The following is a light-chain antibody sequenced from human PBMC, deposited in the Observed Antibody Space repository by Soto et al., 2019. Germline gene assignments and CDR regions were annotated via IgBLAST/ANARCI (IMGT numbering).Light chain of an antibody. CDR1: QTVSSN. CDR2: DAS. CDR3: HPNTNWLALT. V-gene: IGKV3-15*01. Sequence: EIVMTQSPATLSVSPGESATLSCRASQTVSSNLAWYQQKPGQAPRLLIYDASTRATGIPVRFRGSGSGTQFTLTISSLQSEDSAVYYCHPNTNWLALTFGGGTKVEIK. J-gene: IGKJ4*01.